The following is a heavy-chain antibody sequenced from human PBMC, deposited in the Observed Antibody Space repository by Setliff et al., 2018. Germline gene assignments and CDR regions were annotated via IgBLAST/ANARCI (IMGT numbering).Heavy chain of an antibody. Sequence: SVRVSCKASGGTFSNIGISWVRQAPGQGLEWMGGIIPLFGTTNYAQEFQGRVTITTDESTNTAYMELSSLRSEDTAMYYCAREKVVVVSATSYHYYMDVWGKGTTVTVSS. D-gene: IGHD2-15*01. J-gene: IGHJ6*03. CDR2: IIPLFGTT. CDR1: GGTFSNIG. CDR3: AREKVVVVSATSYHYYMDV. V-gene: IGHV1-69*05.